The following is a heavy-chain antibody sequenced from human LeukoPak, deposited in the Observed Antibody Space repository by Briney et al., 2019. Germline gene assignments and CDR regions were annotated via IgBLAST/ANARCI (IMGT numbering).Heavy chain of an antibody. Sequence: PGGSLRLSCAASGFTFNYYAMSWVRQAPGKGLVWVSGISDNEGTTYYTDSVKGRFTISRDNTKNTVYLQMNNLRADDTAVYFCARHDSFIPYWGQGTLVTVSS. D-gene: IGHD5-18*01. V-gene: IGHV3-23*01. J-gene: IGHJ4*02. CDR2: ISDNEGTT. CDR1: GFTFNYYA. CDR3: ARHDSFIPY.